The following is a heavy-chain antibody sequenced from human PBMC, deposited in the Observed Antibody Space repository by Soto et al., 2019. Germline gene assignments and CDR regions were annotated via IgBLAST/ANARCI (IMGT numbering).Heavy chain of an antibody. CDR3: ARRSGYDLNYGMDV. D-gene: IGHD5-12*01. Sequence: GESLKISCKGSGYSFTSYWIGWVRQMPGKGLEWMGIIYPGDSDTRYSPSFQGQVTISVDTSKNQFSLKLSSVTAADTAVYYCARRSGYDLNYGMDVWGQGTTVTVSS. J-gene: IGHJ6*02. V-gene: IGHV5-51*01. CDR1: GYSFTSYW. CDR2: IYPGDSDT.